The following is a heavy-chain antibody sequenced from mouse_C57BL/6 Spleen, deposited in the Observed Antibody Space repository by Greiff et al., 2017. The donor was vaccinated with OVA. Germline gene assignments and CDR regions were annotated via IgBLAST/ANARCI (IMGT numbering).Heavy chain of an antibody. CDR3: TRDGNYGWWFAY. Sequence: VQRVESGAELVRPGASVTLSCKASGYTFTDYEMHWVKQTPVHGLEWIGAIDPETGGTAYNQKFKGKAILTADKSSSTAYMELRSLTSEDSAVYYCTRDGNYGWWFAYWGQGTLVTVSA. J-gene: IGHJ3*01. CDR2: IDPETGGT. V-gene: IGHV1-15*01. D-gene: IGHD2-1*01. CDR1: GYTFTDYE.